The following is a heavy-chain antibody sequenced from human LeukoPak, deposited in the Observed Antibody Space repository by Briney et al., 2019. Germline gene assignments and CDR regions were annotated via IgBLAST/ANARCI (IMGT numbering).Heavy chain of an antibody. Sequence: PSETLSLTCTVSGGSISSGDYYWSWIRQPPGKGLEWIGYIYYSGSTYYNPSLKSRVTISVDTSKNQFSLKLSSVTAADTAVYYCAAYYYDSSGYSEYSWFDPWGQGTLVTVSS. CDR3: AAYYYDSSGYSEYSWFDP. D-gene: IGHD3-22*01. CDR2: IYYSGST. CDR1: GGSISSGDYY. V-gene: IGHV4-30-4*08. J-gene: IGHJ5*02.